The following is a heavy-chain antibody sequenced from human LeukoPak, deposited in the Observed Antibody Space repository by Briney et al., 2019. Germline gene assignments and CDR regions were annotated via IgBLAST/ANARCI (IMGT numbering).Heavy chain of an antibody. CDR2: INTRSGDT. Sequence: GASVKVSCKASGYTFANYAIHWVRQAPGQRLEWMGWINTRSGDTEYSYEFQGRVTITRDIAESIASMELRSLRSDDMGVYYRARDSGRGWYEFRWGQGTLVTVSS. CDR1: GYTFANYA. D-gene: IGHD6-19*01. CDR3: ARDSGRGWYEFR. J-gene: IGHJ4*02. V-gene: IGHV1-3*03.